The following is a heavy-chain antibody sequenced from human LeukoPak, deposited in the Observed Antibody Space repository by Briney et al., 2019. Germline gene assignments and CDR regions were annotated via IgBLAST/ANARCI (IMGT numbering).Heavy chain of an antibody. J-gene: IGHJ6*03. D-gene: IGHD6-6*01. Sequence: PGESLKISCKGSGYSFNRYWIGWVRQMPGKGLEWMGNIYPGDSHTKYSPSFQGQVTISADRSISTAYLQWSGLKASDTAMYYCARQAGSSNYYYYYMDVWGKGTTVTVSS. V-gene: IGHV5-51*01. CDR2: IYPGDSHT. CDR3: ARQAGSSNYYYYYMDV. CDR1: GYSFNRYW.